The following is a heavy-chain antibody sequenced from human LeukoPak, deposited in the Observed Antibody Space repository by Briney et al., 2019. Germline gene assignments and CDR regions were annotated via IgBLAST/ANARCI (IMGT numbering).Heavy chain of an antibody. CDR1: GFTFSNYW. CDR2: IYVDGRTT. CDR3: IRDFRSADL. J-gene: IGHJ5*02. V-gene: IGHV3-74*01. Sequence: GGSLRLSCVASGFTFSNYWMHWVRQPPGKGLVWVSRIYVDGRTTNYADSVKGRFTISRDNAKIPVYLEMNSLSVEDTATYYCIRDFRSADLWGQGTLVTVTS.